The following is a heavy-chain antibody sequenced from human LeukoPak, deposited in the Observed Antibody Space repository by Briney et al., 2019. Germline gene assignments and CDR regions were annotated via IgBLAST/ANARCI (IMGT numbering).Heavy chain of an antibody. V-gene: IGHV7-4-1*02. CDR2: INTNTGNP. CDR1: GYTFTSYY. CDR3: ARGGKQQPRNWFDP. Sequence: ASVKVSCKASGYTFTSYYMHWVRQAPGQGLEWMGWINTNTGNPTYAQGFTGRFVFSLDTSVSTAYLQISSLKAEDTAVYYCARGGKQQPRNWFDPWGQGTLVTVSS. D-gene: IGHD6-13*01. J-gene: IGHJ5*02.